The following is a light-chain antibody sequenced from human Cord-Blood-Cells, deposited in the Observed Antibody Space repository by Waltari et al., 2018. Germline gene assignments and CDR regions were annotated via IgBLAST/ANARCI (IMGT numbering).Light chain of an antibody. CDR3: QQYNNWPPYT. J-gene: IGKJ2*01. CDR1: QSVSSN. CDR2: GAS. Sequence: EIVMTQPPATLSVPPGETATLSCRASQSVSSNLAWYQQKPGQTPRLLIYGASTRATGIPARFSGSGSGTEFTLTISSLQSEDFAVYYCQQYNNWPPYTFGQGTKLEIK. V-gene: IGKV3-15*01.